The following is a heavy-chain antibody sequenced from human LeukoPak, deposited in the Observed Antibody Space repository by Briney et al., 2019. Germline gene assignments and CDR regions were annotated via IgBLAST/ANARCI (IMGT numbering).Heavy chain of an antibody. CDR2: INHSGST. Sequence: PSETLSLTYAVYGGSFSGYYWSWIRQPPGKGLEWIGEINHSGSTNYNPSLKSRVTISVDTSKNQFSLKLSSVTAADTAVYYCARVGYSYGFNWFDPWGQGTLVTVSS. D-gene: IGHD5-18*01. J-gene: IGHJ5*02. CDR3: ARVGYSYGFNWFDP. V-gene: IGHV4-34*01. CDR1: GGSFSGYY.